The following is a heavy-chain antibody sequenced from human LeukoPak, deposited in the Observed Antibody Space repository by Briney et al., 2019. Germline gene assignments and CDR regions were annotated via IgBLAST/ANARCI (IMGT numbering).Heavy chain of an antibody. CDR2: INPSGGST. D-gene: IGHD3-3*01. CDR1: GYTFTSYY. CDR3: AREEWFEPYYYYYGMDV. J-gene: IGHJ6*02. V-gene: IGHV1-46*01. Sequence: ASVKVSCKASGYTFTSYYMHWVRQAPGQGLEWMGLINPSGGSTSYAQKFQGRVTMTRDTSTSTVYMELSSLRSEDTAVYYCAREEWFEPYYYYYGMDVWGQGTTVTVSS.